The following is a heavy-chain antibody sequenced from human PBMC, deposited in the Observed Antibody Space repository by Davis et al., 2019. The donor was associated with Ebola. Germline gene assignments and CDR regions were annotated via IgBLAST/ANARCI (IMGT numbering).Heavy chain of an antibody. CDR3: ARGKGYSYGPRFDP. V-gene: IGHV1-2*06. J-gene: IGHJ5*02. CDR1: GYTFTDYY. Sequence: ASVKVSCKASGYTFTDYYIHWVRQAPGQGLEWMGQINPNSGGTKYAQKFQGRVTMTRDTSISTAFMEVSGLRSDDTAVYYCARGKGYSYGPRFDPWGQGTLVTVSS. CDR2: INPNSGGT. D-gene: IGHD5-18*01.